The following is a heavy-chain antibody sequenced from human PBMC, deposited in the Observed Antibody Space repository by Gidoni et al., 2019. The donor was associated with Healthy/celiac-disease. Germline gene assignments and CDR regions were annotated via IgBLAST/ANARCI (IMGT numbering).Heavy chain of an antibody. V-gene: IGHV1-69*01. Sequence: QVQLVQSGAEVKKPGSSVKVSCKASGGTFSSYAISLVRQAPGQGLEWMGGIIPIFGTANYAQKFQGRVTITADEATSTAYMELSSLRSEDTAVYYCARVLLTGYYEGSWFDPWGQGTLVTVSS. D-gene: IGHD3-9*01. J-gene: IGHJ5*02. CDR1: GGTFSSYA. CDR3: ARVLLTGYYEGSWFDP. CDR2: IIPIFGTA.